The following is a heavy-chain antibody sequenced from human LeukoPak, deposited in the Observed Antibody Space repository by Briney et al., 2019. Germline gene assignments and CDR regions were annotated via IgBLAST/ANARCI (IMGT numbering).Heavy chain of an antibody. Sequence: PGGSLRLSCAASGFIFSSYWMSWVRQAPGKGLQWVANIKQDGSEKYYVGSVKGRFTTSRDNAKNSLYLQMNSLRAEDTAVYYCAREISAAGRWFDPWGQGTLVTVSS. V-gene: IGHV3-7*01. CDR2: IKQDGSEK. CDR1: GFIFSSYW. J-gene: IGHJ5*02. CDR3: AREISAAGRWFDP. D-gene: IGHD6-13*01.